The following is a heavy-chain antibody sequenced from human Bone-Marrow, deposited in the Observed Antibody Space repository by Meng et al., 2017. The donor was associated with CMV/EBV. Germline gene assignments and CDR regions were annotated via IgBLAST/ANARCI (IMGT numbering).Heavy chain of an antibody. CDR3: ARGPSIVVVPATWSYGMDV. J-gene: IGHJ6*02. D-gene: IGHD2-2*01. Sequence: ASVKVSCKASGYTFTSYDINWVRQATGQGLEWMGWMNPNSGSTGYAQKFQGRVTITRNTSISTAYMELSSLRSEDTAVYYCARGPSIVVVPATWSYGMDVWGQGTTVTVSS. V-gene: IGHV1-8*03. CDR1: GYTFTSYD. CDR2: MNPNSGST.